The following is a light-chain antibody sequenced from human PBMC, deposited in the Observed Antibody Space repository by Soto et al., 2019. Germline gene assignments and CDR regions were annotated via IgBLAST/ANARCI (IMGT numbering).Light chain of an antibody. Sequence: DIQMTQSPSTLSASVGDRVTITCRASQSISSWLAWYQQKPGKAPKLLIYKASSLESGVPSRFSGSGSGTEFTLTISGLQPDDFATYYCQQYNSYSHLTFGGGTKVDIK. CDR1: QSISSW. CDR2: KAS. J-gene: IGKJ4*01. CDR3: QQYNSYSHLT. V-gene: IGKV1-5*03.